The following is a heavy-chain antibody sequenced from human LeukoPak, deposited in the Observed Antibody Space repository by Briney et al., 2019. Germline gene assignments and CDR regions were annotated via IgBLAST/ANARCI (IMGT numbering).Heavy chain of an antibody. CDR1: GYTFNTFG. V-gene: IGHV1-18*01. CDR2: ISTYNERR. CDR3: ARDPPWGTGFADAFDI. J-gene: IGHJ3*02. D-gene: IGHD3-16*01. Sequence: ASVMVSCKTSGYTFNTFGINWVRQAPDQGLEWMGWISTYNERRDYSEKFQGRIAFTTDTATTTVYMEWTALTATDTAVYYCARDPPWGTGFADAFDIWGQGTVVVVSS.